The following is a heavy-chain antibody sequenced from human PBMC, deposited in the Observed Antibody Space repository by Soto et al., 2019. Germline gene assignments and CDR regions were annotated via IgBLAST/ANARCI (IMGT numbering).Heavy chain of an antibody. D-gene: IGHD6-19*01. CDR1: GFTFSSYS. V-gene: IGHV3-48*04. Sequence: GGSLRLSCAASGFTFSSYSMNWVRQAPGKGLEWVSYISSSSSTIYYADSVKGRFTITRDNAKNSLYLQMNSRRAEDTAGYYCARDGRMGPGSGAFDIWGQGTMVTGSS. CDR2: ISSSSSTI. CDR3: ARDGRMGPGSGAFDI. J-gene: IGHJ3*02.